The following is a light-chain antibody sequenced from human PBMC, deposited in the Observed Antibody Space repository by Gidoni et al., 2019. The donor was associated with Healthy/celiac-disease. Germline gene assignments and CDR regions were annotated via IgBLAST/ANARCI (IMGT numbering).Light chain of an antibody. V-gene: IGLV3-21*04. CDR2: YDS. CDR3: QVWDSSSDHPV. CDR1: NIGSKS. Sequence: SYVLTQPPSVSVAPGKTARITCGGNNIGSKSVHWYQQKPGQAPVLVIYYDSDRPSGSPERFSGSNSGNTATLTISRVEAGDEADYYCQVWDSSSDHPVFGGGTKLT. J-gene: IGLJ2*01.